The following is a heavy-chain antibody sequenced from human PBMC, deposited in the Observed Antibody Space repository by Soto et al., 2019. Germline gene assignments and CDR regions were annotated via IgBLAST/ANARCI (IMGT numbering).Heavy chain of an antibody. V-gene: IGHV3-66*04. D-gene: IGHD4-4*01. J-gene: IGHJ2*01. CDR2: IYSGGNI. Sequence: GGSLRLSCAASGFTVSNNYIGWVRQAPGKGLEWVSVIYSGGNIYYADSVKGRFTISRDNSRNTLYLQMNSLRTEDTAVYYCARPLWRDDYNWGYFDLWGRGTLVTVSS. CDR3: ARPLWRDDYNWGYFDL. CDR1: GFTVSNNY.